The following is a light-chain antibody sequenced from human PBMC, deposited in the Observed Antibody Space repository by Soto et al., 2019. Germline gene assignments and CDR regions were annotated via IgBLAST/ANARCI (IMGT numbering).Light chain of an antibody. J-gene: IGKJ1*01. CDR1: QSISSY. CDR3: QESYSVWT. V-gene: IGKV1-39*01. CDR2: AAS. Sequence: DIQMTQSPSSLSASVGDRVTITCRASQSISSYLNWYQQKPGKAPKLLISAASSLQSWVPSRFSRIGSGTDFTLTISSLQPEDFATYYCQESYSVWTFGQGTKVEVK.